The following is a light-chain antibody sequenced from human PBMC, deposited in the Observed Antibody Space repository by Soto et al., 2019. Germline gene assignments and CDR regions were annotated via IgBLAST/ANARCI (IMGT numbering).Light chain of an antibody. CDR2: GAS. J-gene: IGKJ1*01. Sequence: EIVLTQSPATLSLSPGERATLSCRASQSVSSNYLAWHQQRPGQAPSLLIYGASSRATGIPDRFSGSGSGTDFTLTIGRLEPEDFAVYYCQQYDSCPRTFGQGTKVYIK. CDR3: QQYDSCPRT. CDR1: QSVSSNY. V-gene: IGKV3-20*01.